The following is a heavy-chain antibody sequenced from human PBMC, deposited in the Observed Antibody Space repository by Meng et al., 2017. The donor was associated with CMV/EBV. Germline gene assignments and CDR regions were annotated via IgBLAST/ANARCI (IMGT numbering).Heavy chain of an antibody. D-gene: IGHD2-15*01. Sequence: SETLSLTCTVSGGSISSYYWSWIRQPPGKGLEWIGYIYYRGSTNYNPSLKSRVSISVDTSKNQFSLKLSSVTAADTAVYYCASKGYCSGGSCYSTYYYGMDVWGQGTTVTVSS. V-gene: IGHV4-59*01. J-gene: IGHJ6*02. CDR2: IYYRGST. CDR1: GGSISSYY. CDR3: ASKGYCSGGSCYSTYYYGMDV.